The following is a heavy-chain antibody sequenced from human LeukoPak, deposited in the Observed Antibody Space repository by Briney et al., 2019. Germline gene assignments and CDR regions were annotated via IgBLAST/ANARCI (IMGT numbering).Heavy chain of an antibody. CDR2: IIPIFGTA. V-gene: IGHV1-69*13. Sequence: ASVKVSCKASGGTFSSYAISWVRQAPGQGLEWMGGIIPIFGTANYAQKFQGRVTITADESTSTAYMELSSLRSEDTAVYYCASSEGRYCSSTSCSRYRYWGQGTLVTVSS. CDR3: ASSEGRYCSSTSCSRYRY. D-gene: IGHD2-2*01. CDR1: GGTFSSYA. J-gene: IGHJ4*02.